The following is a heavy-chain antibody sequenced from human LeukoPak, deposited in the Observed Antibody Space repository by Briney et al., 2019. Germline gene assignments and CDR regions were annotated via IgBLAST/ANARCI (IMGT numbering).Heavy chain of an antibody. D-gene: IGHD6-13*01. Sequence: GESLKISCKGSGYTFTTYWIGWVRQMPGKGLEWMGLIYPDDSDIRYSPSFQGQVTISAEKSISTAYLQWSSLKASDTAMYYCARHRSSSWYVEFDYWGQGTLVTVSS. CDR3: ARHRSSSWYVEFDY. CDR1: GYTFTTYW. CDR2: IYPDDSDI. V-gene: IGHV5-51*01. J-gene: IGHJ4*02.